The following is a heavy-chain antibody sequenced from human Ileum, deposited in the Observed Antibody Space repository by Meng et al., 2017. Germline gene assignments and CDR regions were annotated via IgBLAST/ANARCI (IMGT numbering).Heavy chain of an antibody. CDR2: TYYRSKWYS. J-gene: IGHJ4*02. CDR1: GGSVSSNIAA. CDR3: ASGSGSLDY. V-gene: IGHV6-1*01. Sequence: VPLQLSVPGLVNPSPTLSLACAVSGGSVSSNIAAWNWIRQSPLRGLEWLGRTYYRSKWYSEYAVSVKSRISITPDTSKNQFSLQMNSVTPEDTAVYYCASGSGSLDYWGPGTLVTVSS. D-gene: IGHD3-3*01.